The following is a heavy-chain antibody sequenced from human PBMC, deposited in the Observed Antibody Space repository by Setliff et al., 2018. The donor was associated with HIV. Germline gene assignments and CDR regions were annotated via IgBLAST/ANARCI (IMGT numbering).Heavy chain of an antibody. D-gene: IGHD1-1*01. V-gene: IGHV3-15*01. CDR3: AKDLVTTTGPDY. J-gene: IGHJ4*02. Sequence: GSLRLSCAASGFTFSNAWMSWVRQAPGKGLEWVGRIKSKTDGGTTDYAAPVKGRFTISRDNAKNSLYLQLNSLRVEDTAVYYCAKDLVTTTGPDYWGQGTLVTVSS. CDR1: GFTFSNAW. CDR2: IKSKTDGGTT.